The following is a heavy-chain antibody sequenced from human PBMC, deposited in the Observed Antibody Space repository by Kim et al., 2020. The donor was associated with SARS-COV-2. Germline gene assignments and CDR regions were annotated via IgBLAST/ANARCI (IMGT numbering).Heavy chain of an antibody. V-gene: IGHV4-59*01. Sequence: SETLSLTCTVSGGSISSYYWSWIRQPPGKGLEWIGYIYYSGSTNYNPSLKSRVTISVDTSKNQFSLKLSSVTAADTAVYYCAREDIEVGATSWGQGTLVTVSS. D-gene: IGHD1-26*01. CDR1: GGSISSYY. CDR2: IYYSGST. J-gene: IGHJ4*02. CDR3: AREDIEVGATS.